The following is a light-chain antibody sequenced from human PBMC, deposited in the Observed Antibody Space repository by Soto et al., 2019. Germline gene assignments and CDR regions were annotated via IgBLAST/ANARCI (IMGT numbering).Light chain of an antibody. CDR1: QSISSW. J-gene: IGKJ1*01. Sequence: DIPMTQSPSTLSASVGDRVTITCRASQSISSWLAWYQQKPGKAPKLLIYKASSLESGVPSRFSGSGSGTEFTLTISSLQPDDFATYYCQQYNSSPWTFVQGTKVEIK. CDR3: QQYNSSPWT. CDR2: KAS. V-gene: IGKV1-5*03.